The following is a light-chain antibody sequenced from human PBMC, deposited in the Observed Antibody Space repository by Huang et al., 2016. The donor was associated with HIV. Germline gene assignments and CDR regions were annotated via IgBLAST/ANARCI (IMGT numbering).Light chain of an antibody. CDR2: DAS. CDR3: RQRSAWPRT. Sequence: EIVLTQSPATLSLSPGESATLSCRTSQSIFNYLAWYQQRPGQAPRLLIYDASSRATGVSARCSGSGSETDFALTINNLAPEDFAVYYCRQRSAWPRTFGQGTKLEI. V-gene: IGKV3-11*01. CDR1: QSIFNY. J-gene: IGKJ2*01.